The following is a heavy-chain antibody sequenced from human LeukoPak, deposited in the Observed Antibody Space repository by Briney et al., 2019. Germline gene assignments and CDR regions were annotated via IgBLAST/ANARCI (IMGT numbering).Heavy chain of an antibody. D-gene: IGHD3-10*01. CDR3: ARGTMGSPGIDY. CDR2: ISYDGSYQ. Sequence: AGGSLRLSCEASGFSFDNFAMDWVRQVPGKGLEWVSVISYDGSYQNYADSVKGRFTISRDNAKNSLYLQMNSLRAEDTAVYYCARGTMGSPGIDYWGHGTLVTVSS. V-gene: IGHV3-30*03. CDR1: GFSFDNFA. J-gene: IGHJ4*01.